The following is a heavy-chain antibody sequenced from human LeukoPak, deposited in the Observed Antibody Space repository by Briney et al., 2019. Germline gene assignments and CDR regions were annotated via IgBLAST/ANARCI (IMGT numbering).Heavy chain of an antibody. Sequence: GGSLRLSCAASGFTFSTYAMSWVRQAPGKGLECVSALSGNGNTIYYADSVKGRFTISRDNSKNTLFLQMNSLRAEDTAVYYCARGVPYYYDSSGPFDYWGQGTLVTVSS. CDR2: LSGNGNTI. CDR3: ARGVPYYYDSSGPFDY. CDR1: GFTFSTYA. V-gene: IGHV3-23*01. J-gene: IGHJ4*02. D-gene: IGHD3-22*01.